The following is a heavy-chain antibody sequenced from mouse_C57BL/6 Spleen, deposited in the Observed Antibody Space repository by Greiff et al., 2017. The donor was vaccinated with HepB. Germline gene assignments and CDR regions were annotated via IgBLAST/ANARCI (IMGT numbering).Heavy chain of an antibody. CDR2: IDPSYSET. CDR3: ARFYDGYYVAWFAY. V-gene: IGHV1-52*01. J-gene: IGHJ3*01. D-gene: IGHD2-3*01. CDR1: GSTFPSSW. Sequence: AQLQHPGAELVRPGSSVKLSCKASGSTFPSSWMHWLKKGPIQGLEWIGTIDPSYSETHYNQKFKDKATLTVDKSSSTAYMQLSSLTSEDSAVYYCARFYDGYYVAWFAYWGQGTLVTVSA.